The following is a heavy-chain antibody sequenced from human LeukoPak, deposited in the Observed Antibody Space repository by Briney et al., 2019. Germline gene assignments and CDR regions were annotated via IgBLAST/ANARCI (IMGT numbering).Heavy chain of an antibody. D-gene: IGHD2-15*01. CDR3: ARGSTRDKFDP. CDR2: IYYSGST. V-gene: IGHV4-59*01. J-gene: IGHJ5*02. CDR1: GGSISSYY. Sequence: SQTLSLTCTVSGGSISSYYWSWIRQPPGKGLEWIGYIYYSGSTNYNPSLKSRVTISVDTSKNQFSLKLSSVTAADTAVYYCARGSTRDKFDPWGQGTLVTVSS.